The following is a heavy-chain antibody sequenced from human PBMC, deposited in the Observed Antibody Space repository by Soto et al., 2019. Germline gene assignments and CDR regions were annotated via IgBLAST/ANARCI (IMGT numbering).Heavy chain of an antibody. CDR3: VHTGYSYDPFGY. Sequence: GSGPTLVNPPQTLTLTCTFSGFSLTTSGVGVGWIRHPPGKALEWLALIFWNDDERYSPSLKSRLTITKDTSKNQVVLTMTNMDPVDTDTYYCVHTGYSYDPFGYWGRGTLVTVSS. V-gene: IGHV2-5*01. CDR2: IFWNDDE. CDR1: GFSLTTSGVG. J-gene: IGHJ4*02. D-gene: IGHD5-18*01.